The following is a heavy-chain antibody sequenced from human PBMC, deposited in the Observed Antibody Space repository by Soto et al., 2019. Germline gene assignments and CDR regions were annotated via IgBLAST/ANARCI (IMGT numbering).Heavy chain of an antibody. CDR2: IIPILGIA. D-gene: IGHD2-8*01. Sequence: ASVKVSCKASGGTFSSYTISWVRQAPGQGLEWMGRIIPILGIANYAQKFQGRVTITADKSTSTAYMELSSLRSEDTAVYYCASPCTNGVCYTGGLRNAFDIWGQGTMVTVSS. CDR3: ASPCTNGVCYTGGLRNAFDI. V-gene: IGHV1-69*02. J-gene: IGHJ3*02. CDR1: GGTFSSYT.